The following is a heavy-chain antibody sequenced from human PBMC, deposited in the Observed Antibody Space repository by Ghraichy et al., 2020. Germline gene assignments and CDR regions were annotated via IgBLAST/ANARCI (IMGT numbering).Heavy chain of an antibody. D-gene: IGHD1-1*01. CDR2: TYYRSKWYN. CDR3: ARGPRSVPVQLEHELDNNWFDP. J-gene: IGHJ5*02. V-gene: IGHV6-1*01. CDR1: GDSVSSNSAA. Sequence: SQTLSLTCAISGDSVSSNSAAWNWIRQSPSRGLEWLGRTYYRSKWYNDYAVSVKSRITINPDTSKNQFSLQLNSVTPEDTAVYYCARGPRSVPVQLEHELDNNWFDPWGQGTLVTVSS.